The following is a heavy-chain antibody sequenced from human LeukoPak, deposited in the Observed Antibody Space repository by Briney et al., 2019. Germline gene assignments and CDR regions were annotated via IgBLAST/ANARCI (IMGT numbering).Heavy chain of an antibody. CDR2: IYYSGTT. CDR1: GGSISYYY. CDR3: AREDPQTTVPEGMDV. D-gene: IGHD4-17*01. Sequence: SETLSLTCTVSGGSISYYYWSWIRQSPGKGREWIGYIYYSGTTNYNPSLKSRVTISVGTSKNQFSLQLRSVTAADTAVYYCAREDPQTTVPEGMDVWGQGTTVTVSS. J-gene: IGHJ6*02. V-gene: IGHV4-59*01.